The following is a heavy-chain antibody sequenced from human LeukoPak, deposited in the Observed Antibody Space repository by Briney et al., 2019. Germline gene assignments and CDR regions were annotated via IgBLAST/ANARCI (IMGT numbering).Heavy chain of an antibody. CDR3: AKDLLPRYYYDSSGILHRSGMDV. CDR2: ISYDGSNK. Sequence: SGGSLRLSCAASGFTFSSYSMHWVRQAPGKGLEWVAVISYDGSNKYYADSVKGRFTISRDNSKNTLYLQMNSLRAEDTAVYYCAKDLLPRYYYDSSGILHRSGMDVWGQGTTVTVSS. D-gene: IGHD3-22*01. CDR1: GFTFSSYS. J-gene: IGHJ6*02. V-gene: IGHV3-30*18.